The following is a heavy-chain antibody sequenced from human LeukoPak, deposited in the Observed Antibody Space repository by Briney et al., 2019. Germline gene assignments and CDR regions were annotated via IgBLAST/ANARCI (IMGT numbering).Heavy chain of an antibody. V-gene: IGHV3-33*01. CDR3: AREELAAAGTAYFDY. D-gene: IGHD6-13*01. J-gene: IGHJ4*02. Sequence: PGRSLRLSCAASGFTFSTYGMHWVRQAPGKGLEWVAVIWYDGTNKFYADSVKGRFTISRDNSKNTLYLQMNSLRVEDTAVYYCAREELAAAGTAYFDYWGQGTLVTVSS. CDR2: IWYDGTNK. CDR1: GFTFSTYG.